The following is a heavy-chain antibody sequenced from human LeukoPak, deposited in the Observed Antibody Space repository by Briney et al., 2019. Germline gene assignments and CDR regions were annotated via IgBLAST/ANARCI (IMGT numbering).Heavy chain of an antibody. J-gene: IGHJ4*02. CDR1: GFTFSSYS. Sequence: GGSLRLSCAASGFTFSSYSMNWVRQAPGEGLDWVGRIASKTDGGATDYAAPVKGRFTISRDDSKNTLNLQMNSLKTEDTAVYYCTTGIRGDWGQGTLVTVSS. V-gene: IGHV3-15*04. CDR2: IASKTDGGAT. D-gene: IGHD3-10*01. CDR3: TTGIRGD.